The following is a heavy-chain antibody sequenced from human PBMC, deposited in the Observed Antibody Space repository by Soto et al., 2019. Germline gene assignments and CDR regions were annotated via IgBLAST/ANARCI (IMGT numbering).Heavy chain of an antibody. CDR1: GGTFSSYA. D-gene: IGHD6-6*01. Sequence: QVQLVQSGAEVKKPGSSVKISCQASGGTFSSYAITWVRQAPGQGLEWMGRIIPIFGTANYNQKFQGRVTITADESTSTAYMELSSLISEDTAVYYCTRNEYSTTFYFYGLDVWGQGSTVIISS. CDR3: TRNEYSTTFYFYGLDV. CDR2: IIPIFGTA. J-gene: IGHJ6*02. V-gene: IGHV1-69*01.